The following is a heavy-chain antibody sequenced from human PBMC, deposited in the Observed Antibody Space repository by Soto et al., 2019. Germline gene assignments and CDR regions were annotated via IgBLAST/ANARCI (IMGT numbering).Heavy chain of an antibody. Sequence: QLQLQESGPGLVKPSETLSLTCIVSGGSISSSSYYWGWIRQPPGKGLEWNGSISHPGSTYYNPSLKSRVTISVDTSKNQFSLKVSAVTASDTAVYYCARHLGSSGYSAYDYWGQGTLVTVSS. CDR3: ARHLGSSGYSAYDY. CDR2: ISHPGST. CDR1: GGSISSSSYY. J-gene: IGHJ4*02. V-gene: IGHV4-39*01. D-gene: IGHD3-22*01.